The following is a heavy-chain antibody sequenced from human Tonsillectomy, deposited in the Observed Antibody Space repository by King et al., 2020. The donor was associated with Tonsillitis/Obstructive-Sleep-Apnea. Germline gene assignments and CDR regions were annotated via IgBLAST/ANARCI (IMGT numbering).Heavy chain of an antibody. Sequence: VQLVESGGGLVKPGGSLRLSCAASRFTFSDYYMSWIRQAPGKGLEWVSYISISGTTIYYADSVKGRFTISRDNAKNSLYLQMNSLRAEDTAVNYCARDWSYYYGSGSSGWFDPWGQGTLVTVSS. V-gene: IGHV3-11*01. J-gene: IGHJ5*02. CDR2: ISISGTTI. CDR3: ARDWSYYYGSGSSGWFDP. CDR1: RFTFSDYY. D-gene: IGHD3-10*01.